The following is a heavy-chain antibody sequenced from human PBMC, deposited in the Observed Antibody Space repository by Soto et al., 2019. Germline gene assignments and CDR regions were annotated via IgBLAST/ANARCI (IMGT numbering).Heavy chain of an antibody. J-gene: IGHJ4*02. CDR2: INTAKDNT. CDR1: GYTFTSYA. V-gene: IGHV1-3*04. D-gene: IGHD6-13*01. CDR3: ARGSSWSYFDY. Sequence: QVKLVQSGAEVKKPGASVKVSCKASGYTFTSYAIHWVRQAPGQRLEWMGWINTAKDNTKYSQKFQGRVTITRDTSASIVYMELSSLRSEDTAVYYCARGSSWSYFDYWGQGTLVTVSS.